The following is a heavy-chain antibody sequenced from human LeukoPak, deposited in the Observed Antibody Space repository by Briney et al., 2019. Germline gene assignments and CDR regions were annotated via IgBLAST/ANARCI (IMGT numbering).Heavy chain of an antibody. V-gene: IGHV3-23*01. Sequence: GGSLRLSCAASGFTFDDYGMSWVRQAPGKGLQWVSSITSSGDGTYYADSVKGRFTISRDNSENMLYLQMNSLRVEDTAVYFCAKDRPNYYGSNGHYYRRDGDYWGQGTLVTVSS. D-gene: IGHD3-22*01. CDR2: ITSSGDGT. CDR1: GFTFDDYG. CDR3: AKDRPNYYGSNGHYYRRDGDY. J-gene: IGHJ4*02.